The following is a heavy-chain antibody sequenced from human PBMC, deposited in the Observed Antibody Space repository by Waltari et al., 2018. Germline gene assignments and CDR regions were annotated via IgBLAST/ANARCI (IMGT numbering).Heavy chain of an antibody. V-gene: IGHV3-7*01. J-gene: IGHJ4*02. D-gene: IGHD3-16*02. CDR3: ASDYDYIWGSYRVDY. Sequence: GASVKGRFTISRDNAKNSLYLQMNSLRAEDTAVYYCASDYDYIWGSYRVDYWGQGTLVTVSS.